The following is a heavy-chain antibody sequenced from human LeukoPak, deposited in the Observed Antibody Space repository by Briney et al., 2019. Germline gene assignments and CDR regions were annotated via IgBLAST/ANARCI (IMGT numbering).Heavy chain of an antibody. CDR2: INHSGST. CDR3: ARHQFSMGMHGDYSYYFDY. Sequence: SETLSLTCAVYGGSFSGYYWCWIRQPPGKGLEWIGEINHSGSTNYNPSLKSRVTISVDTSKNQFSLRLRSVTAADTAVYYCARHQFSMGMHGDYSYYFDYWGQGTVVTVSS. V-gene: IGHV4-34*01. D-gene: IGHD4-17*01. J-gene: IGHJ4*02. CDR1: GGSFSGYY.